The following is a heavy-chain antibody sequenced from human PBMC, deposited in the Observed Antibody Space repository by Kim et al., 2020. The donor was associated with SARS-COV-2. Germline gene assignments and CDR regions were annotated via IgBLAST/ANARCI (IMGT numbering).Heavy chain of an antibody. D-gene: IGHD4-17*01. CDR1: GGSFSGYY. J-gene: IGHJ6*02. V-gene: IGHV4-34*01. CDR3: ARGGGGTTVVTLGLCYYYSYGMDV. Sequence: SETLSLTCAVYGGSFSGYYWSWIRQPPGKGLEWIGEINHSGSTNYNPSLKSRVTISVDTSKNQFSLKLSSVTAADTAGYYCARGGGGTTVVTLGLCYYYSYGMDVWGQGTTVTVSS. CDR2: INHSGST.